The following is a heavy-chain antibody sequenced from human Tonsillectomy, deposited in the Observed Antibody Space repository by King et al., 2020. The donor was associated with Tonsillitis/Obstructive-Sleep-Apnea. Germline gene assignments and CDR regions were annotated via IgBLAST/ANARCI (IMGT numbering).Heavy chain of an antibody. D-gene: IGHD2-2*01. CDR1: GFIFSDYY. V-gene: IGHV3-11*01. Sequence: VQLVESGGGLVKPGGSLRLSCAASGFIFSDYYMSWIRQAPGKGLEWVSSISSSGSAIYYADSVKGRFTISRDNAENSLYLQMNSLRAEDTAVYYCARDCPAVAAAALRWAFDYGGQGILVTVSS. CDR3: ARDCPAVAAAALRWAFDY. CDR2: ISSSGSAI. J-gene: IGHJ4*02.